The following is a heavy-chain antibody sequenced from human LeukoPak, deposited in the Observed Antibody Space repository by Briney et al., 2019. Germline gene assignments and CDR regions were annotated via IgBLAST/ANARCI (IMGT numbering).Heavy chain of an antibody. CDR2: INSDASRT. V-gene: IGHV3-74*01. D-gene: IGHD7-27*01. Sequence: GGSLRLSCAASGFTFSSHWMHWVRQAPGKGLVWVSRINSDASRTNYADSVKGRFTISRDNAKNTLYLQMNSLRAEDTAVYYCAKDNWGSDYWGQGTLVTVSS. J-gene: IGHJ4*02. CDR1: GFTFSSHW. CDR3: AKDNWGSDY.